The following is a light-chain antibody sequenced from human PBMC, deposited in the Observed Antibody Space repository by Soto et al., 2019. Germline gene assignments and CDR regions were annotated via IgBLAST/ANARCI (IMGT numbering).Light chain of an antibody. CDR1: QSISSW. Sequence: DIQMTQSPSTLSASVGDRVTITCRASQSISSWLAWYQQKPGKAPKLLIYDASSLESGVPSRFSGSESGTEFTLTISSLQPDDFATYDCQQYNSYSYTFGQGTKLEIK. CDR3: QQYNSYSYT. CDR2: DAS. J-gene: IGKJ2*01. V-gene: IGKV1-5*01.